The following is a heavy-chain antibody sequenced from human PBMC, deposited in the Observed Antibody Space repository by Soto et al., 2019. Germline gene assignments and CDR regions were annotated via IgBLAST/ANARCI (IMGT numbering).Heavy chain of an antibody. CDR2: IHHSGPT. V-gene: IGHV4-4*02. J-gene: IGHJ4*02. CDR1: GDSISSSEW. D-gene: IGHD1-20*01. CDR3: ARGGITAVRNYYFDH. Sequence: QVQLQESGPGLVKPSGTLSLNCKVSGDSISSSEWWSWFRQPPGKGLEWIAEIHHSGPTNYNPSRQSRVTITVEKSNNLISLRLSTVTAADTAVYYCARGGITAVRNYYFDHWGQGTLVTVSS.